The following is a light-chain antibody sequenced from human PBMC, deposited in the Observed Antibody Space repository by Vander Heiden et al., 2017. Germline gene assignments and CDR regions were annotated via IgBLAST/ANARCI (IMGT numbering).Light chain of an antibody. CDR2: DAS. Sequence: EIVMTQSPATLSVSPGERATLSCRASRSVSSSLAWYRQKPGQAARLLIYDASIRATGSPARFSGSGSGTEFTLTISSLQSEDFAVYYCQQYNNWPPLTFGGGTKVEIK. CDR1: RSVSSS. V-gene: IGKV3-15*01. CDR3: QQYNNWPPLT. J-gene: IGKJ4*01.